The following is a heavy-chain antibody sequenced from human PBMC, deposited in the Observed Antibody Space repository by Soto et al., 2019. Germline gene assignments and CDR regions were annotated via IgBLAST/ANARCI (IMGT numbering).Heavy chain of an antibody. Sequence: QVLLVESGGGVVQPGMSLSLSCAVSGFTFSDYAMDWVRQAPGKGLEWVALTSHDERKISYADSVKGRFTISRGNSEKTLYLQMYSLSGEDTAVYYCARGLYSNGWYYYDYWGQGTLVTVSS. CDR2: TSHDERKI. CDR3: ARGLYSNGWYYYDY. D-gene: IGHD6-19*01. CDR1: GFTFSDYA. J-gene: IGHJ4*02. V-gene: IGHV3-33*01.